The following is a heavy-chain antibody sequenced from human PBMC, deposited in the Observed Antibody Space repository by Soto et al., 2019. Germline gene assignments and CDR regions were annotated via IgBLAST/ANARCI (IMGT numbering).Heavy chain of an antibody. CDR1: GGSVSSGSYY. Sequence: QGQLQESAPGLVKPSETLSLTCTVSGGSVSSGSYYWSWIRQPPGKGLEWIGYIYDSGSTNYNPSLKSRVTISVDTSKNQFSLKLSSVTAADTAVYYCARAGGYSYGYWGYYFDYWGQGTLVTVSS. CDR3: ARAGGYSYGYWGYYFDY. J-gene: IGHJ4*02. D-gene: IGHD5-18*01. CDR2: IYDSGST. V-gene: IGHV4-61*01.